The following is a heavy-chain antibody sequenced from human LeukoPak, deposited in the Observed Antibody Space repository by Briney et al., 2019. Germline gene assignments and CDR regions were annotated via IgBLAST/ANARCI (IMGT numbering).Heavy chain of an antibody. CDR2: IYYSGST. V-gene: IGHV4-59*08. CDR3: ARAVSGRFDY. CDR1: GGSISSYY. D-gene: IGHD6-19*01. J-gene: IGHJ4*02. Sequence: SETLSLTCTVSGGSISSYYWSWIRQPPGKGLEWTGYIYYSGSTNYNPSLKSRVTISVDTSKSQFSLKLSSVTAADTAIYYCARAVSGRFDYWGQGTLVTVSS.